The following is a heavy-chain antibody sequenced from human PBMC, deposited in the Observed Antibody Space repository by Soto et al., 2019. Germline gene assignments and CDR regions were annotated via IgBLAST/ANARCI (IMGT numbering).Heavy chain of an antibody. CDR2: ISAYNGNT. D-gene: IGHD2-21*01. CDR3: AGDPGRLYTPTPLTY. J-gene: IGHJ4*02. V-gene: IGHV1-18*01. CDR1: GDTFTNFD. Sequence: QVQLVQSGAEVKKPGASVKVSCKASGDTFTNFDISWVRQAPGQGLEWMGWISAYNGNTQYTQKFQGRVTMTTDASTSTAYMELRRLRSDDTAVYYCAGDPGRLYTPTPLTYWGQGTLVTVSS.